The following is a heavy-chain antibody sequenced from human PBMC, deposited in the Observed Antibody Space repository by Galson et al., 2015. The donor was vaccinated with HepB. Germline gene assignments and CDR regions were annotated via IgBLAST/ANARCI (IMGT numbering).Heavy chain of an antibody. J-gene: IGHJ4*02. CDR1: GYTFTSYA. Sequence: SVKVSCKASGYTFTSYAMHWVRQAPGQRLEWMGWINAGNGNTKYSQKFQGRVTITRDTSASTAYMELSSLRSEDTAVYYCARAILYNPYCGGDCYSFDYWGQGTLVTVSS. D-gene: IGHD2-21*02. CDR2: INAGNGNT. CDR3: ARAILYNPYCGGDCYSFDY. V-gene: IGHV1-3*01.